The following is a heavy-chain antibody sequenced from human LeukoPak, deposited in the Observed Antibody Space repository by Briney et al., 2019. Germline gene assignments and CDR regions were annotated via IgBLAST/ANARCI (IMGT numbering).Heavy chain of an antibody. V-gene: IGHV3-53*04. CDR1: GFTVSSNY. Sequence: GGSLRLSCAASGFTVSSNYMSWVRRAPGKGLEWVSVIYSGGSTYYADSVKGRFTISRHNSKNTLYLQMNSLRAEDTAVYYCARERREAGSDAFDIWGQGTMVTVSS. CDR2: IYSGGST. D-gene: IGHD1-26*01. J-gene: IGHJ3*02. CDR3: ARERREAGSDAFDI.